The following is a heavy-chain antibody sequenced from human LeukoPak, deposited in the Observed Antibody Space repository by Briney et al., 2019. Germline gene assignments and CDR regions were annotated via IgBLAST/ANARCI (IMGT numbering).Heavy chain of an antibody. J-gene: IGHJ5*02. V-gene: IGHV3-7*03. CDR1: GFTFGDDG. D-gene: IGHD3-9*01. CDR2: IKTDGSEK. Sequence: GGSLRLSCTASGFTFGDDGMSWFRQAPGKGLEWVANIKTDGSEKYYVDSVKGRFTISRDNAKNSLYLQMNSLRAEDTAVYYCARDYTGYFPWGQGTLVIVSS. CDR3: ARDYTGYFP.